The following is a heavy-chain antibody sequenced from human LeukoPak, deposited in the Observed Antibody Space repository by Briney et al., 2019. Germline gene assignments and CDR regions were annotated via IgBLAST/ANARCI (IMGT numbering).Heavy chain of an antibody. D-gene: IGHD5-12*01. J-gene: IGHJ6*03. Sequence: PGGSLRLSCAASGFTFSSYAMHRVRQAPGKGLEWVAVISYDGSNKYYADSVKGRFTISRDNSKNTLYLQMNSLRAEDTAVYYCAKGGGYEAQYYYYYLDVWGKGTTVTISS. CDR3: AKGGGYEAQYYYYYLDV. CDR1: GFTFSSYA. V-gene: IGHV3-30*04. CDR2: ISYDGSNK.